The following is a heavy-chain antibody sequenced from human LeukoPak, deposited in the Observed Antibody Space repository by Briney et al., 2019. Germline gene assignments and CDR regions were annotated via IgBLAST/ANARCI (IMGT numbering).Heavy chain of an antibody. CDR1: GYTLTELS. CDR2: FDPEDGET. J-gene: IGHJ5*02. Sequence: ASVKVSCKVSGYTLTELSMHWVRQAPGKGLEWMGGFDPEDGETVYAQMFQGRVTMTEDTSTDTAYMELSSLRSEDTAVYYCATARPVAGPQPWFDPWGQGTLVTVSS. D-gene: IGHD6-13*01. V-gene: IGHV1-24*01. CDR3: ATARPVAGPQPWFDP.